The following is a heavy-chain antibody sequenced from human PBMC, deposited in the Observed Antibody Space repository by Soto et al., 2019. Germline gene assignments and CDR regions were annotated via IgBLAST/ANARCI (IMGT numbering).Heavy chain of an antibody. V-gene: IGHV3-49*03. CDR3: AKDRERWLQYGSSWFDP. CDR2: IRSKAYGGTT. D-gene: IGHD2-2*01. CDR1: GFTFGDYA. Sequence: PGGSLRLSCTASGFTFGDYAMSWFRQAPGKGLEWVGFIRSKAYGGTTEYAASVKGRFTISRDDSKSIAYLQMNSLKTEDTAVYYCAKDRERWLQYGSSWFDPWGQGTLVTVSS. J-gene: IGHJ5*02.